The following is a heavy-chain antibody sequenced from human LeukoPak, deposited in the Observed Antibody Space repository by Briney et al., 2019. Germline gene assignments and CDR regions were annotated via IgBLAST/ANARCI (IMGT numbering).Heavy chain of an antibody. J-gene: IGHJ6*02. CDR2: ISSSGSTI. Sequence: PGGSLRLSCAASGFTFSDYYMSWIRQAPGKGLEWVSYISSSGSTIYYADSVKGRFTISRDNAKNSLYLQMNGLRAEDTAVYYCARDLKYCSSTSCYRIYYYYGMDVWGQGTTVTVSS. V-gene: IGHV3-11*01. D-gene: IGHD2-2*01. CDR3: ARDLKYCSSTSCYRIYYYYGMDV. CDR1: GFTFSDYY.